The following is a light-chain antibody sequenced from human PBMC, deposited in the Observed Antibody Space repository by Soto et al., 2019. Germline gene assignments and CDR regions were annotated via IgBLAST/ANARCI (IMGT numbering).Light chain of an antibody. CDR3: QHYNSYSEA. CDR1: QNFGSTY. J-gene: IGKJ1*01. CDR2: GAS. V-gene: IGKV3-20*01. Sequence: EIVLTQSPATLSVSPGERATLSCMASQNFGSTYLAWYQQKRGQAPRFLIYGASCRATGIPDRFSGSGSGTEFTLTISSLQPDDFATYYCQHYNSYSEAFGQGTKVDI.